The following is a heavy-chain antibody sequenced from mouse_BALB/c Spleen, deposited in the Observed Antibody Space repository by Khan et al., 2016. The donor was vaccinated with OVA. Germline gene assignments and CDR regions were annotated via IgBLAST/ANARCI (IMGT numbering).Heavy chain of an antibody. Sequence: EVELVESGGGLVKPGGSLKLSCAASGFTFSSFAMSWVRQTPEKRLEWVATISSGGDNTYYQDSVKGRFTIYRDNAKNNLYLQMSSLRSEDTAVFFCARSNYGTFAYWGSGTLVTVSA. CDR1: GFTFSSFA. CDR3: ARSNYGTFAY. D-gene: IGHD1-1*02. V-gene: IGHV5-9*03. CDR2: ISSGGDNT. J-gene: IGHJ3*01.